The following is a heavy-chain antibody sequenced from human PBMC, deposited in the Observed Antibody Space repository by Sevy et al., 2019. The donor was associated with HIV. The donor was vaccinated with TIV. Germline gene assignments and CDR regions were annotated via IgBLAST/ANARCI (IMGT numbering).Heavy chain of an antibody. J-gene: IGHJ6*03. CDR2: IWYDGSNK. Sequence: GGSLRLSCAASGFTFSSYGMHWVRQAPGKGLEWVAVIWYDGSNKYYAYSVKGRFTISRDNSKNTLYLQMNSLRAEDTAVYYCAREHWSSIAVAGTNYYYYMDVWGKGTTVTVSS. D-gene: IGHD6-19*01. V-gene: IGHV3-33*01. CDR3: AREHWSSIAVAGTNYYYYMDV. CDR1: GFTFSSYG.